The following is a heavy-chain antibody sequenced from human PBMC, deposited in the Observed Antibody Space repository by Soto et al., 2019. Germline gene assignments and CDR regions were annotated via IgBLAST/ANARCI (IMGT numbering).Heavy chain of an antibody. D-gene: IGHD3-22*01. J-gene: IGHJ3*02. CDR3: ARQLDSSGYYWAI. V-gene: IGHV5-51*01. Sequence: GESLKISCKGSGYSFTNYWIVWVRQMPGKGLEWMGIIYPGDSDTRYSPSFQGQVTISADKSISTAYLQWSSLKASDTAMYYCARQLDSSGYYWAIWGQGTMVTVSS. CDR2: IYPGDSDT. CDR1: GYSFTNYW.